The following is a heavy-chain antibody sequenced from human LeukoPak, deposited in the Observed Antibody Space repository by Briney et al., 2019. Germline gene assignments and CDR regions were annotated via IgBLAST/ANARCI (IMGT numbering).Heavy chain of an antibody. CDR2: ISYDGSNK. Sequence: GGSLRLSCAASGFTFSSYGMHWARQAPGKGLEWVAVISYDGSNKYYADSVKGRFTISRDNSKNTLYLQMNSLRAEDTAVYYCAKDGLAAAGTIAYWGQGTLVTVSS. CDR3: AKDGLAAAGTIAY. J-gene: IGHJ4*02. D-gene: IGHD6-13*01. V-gene: IGHV3-30*18. CDR1: GFTFSSYG.